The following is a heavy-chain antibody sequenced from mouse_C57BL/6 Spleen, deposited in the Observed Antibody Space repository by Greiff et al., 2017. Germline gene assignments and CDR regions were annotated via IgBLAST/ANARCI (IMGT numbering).Heavy chain of an antibody. J-gene: IGHJ1*03. CDR1: GFSLTSYG. Sequence: VKLQESGPGLVQPSQSLSITCTVSGFSLTSYGVHWVRQSPGKGLEWLGVIWSGGSTDYNAAFISRLSISKDNSKSQVFFKMNSLQADDTAIYYCARDGSSPYWYFDVWGTGTTVTVSS. CDR3: ARDGSSPYWYFDV. D-gene: IGHD1-1*01. V-gene: IGHV2-2*01. CDR2: IWSGGST.